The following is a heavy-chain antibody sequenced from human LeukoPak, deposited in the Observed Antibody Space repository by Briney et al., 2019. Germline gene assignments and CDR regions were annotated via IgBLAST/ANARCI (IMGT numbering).Heavy chain of an antibody. V-gene: IGHV1-18*01. CDR2: ISGYNGHT. CDR3: ARMDARNIPVDY. D-gene: IGHD2/OR15-2a*01. Sequence: ASVKVSCKASGYTFTSFGITWVRQAPGQGLEWMGWISGYNGHTNYAQKLQGRVTMTTDTSTSTAYMELRSLRSDDTAVYYCARMDARNIPVDYWGQGTLVTVSS. J-gene: IGHJ4*02. CDR1: GYTFTSFG.